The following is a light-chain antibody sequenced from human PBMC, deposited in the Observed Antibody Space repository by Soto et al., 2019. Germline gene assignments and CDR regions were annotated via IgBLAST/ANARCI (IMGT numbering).Light chain of an antibody. CDR2: DAS. CDR1: QSVSSN. J-gene: IGKJ1*01. CDR3: QQYNNWPPTWT. Sequence: EIVMTQSPATLSVSPGERATLSCRASQSVSSNLAWYQQKPGQAPRLLIYDASTRATGIPARFSGSGSGTEFTLNISSLQSEDFAVYYCQQYNNWPPTWTFGQGNKVEIK. V-gene: IGKV3-15*01.